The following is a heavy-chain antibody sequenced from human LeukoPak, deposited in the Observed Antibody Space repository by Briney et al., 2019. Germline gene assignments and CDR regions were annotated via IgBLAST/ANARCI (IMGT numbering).Heavy chain of an antibody. CDR1: GFTFSSYG. Sequence: GGSLRLSCAASGFTFSSYGMHWVRQAPGKGLEWVAFIRYDGSNKYYADSVKGRFTISRDNSKNTLYLQMKSLRAEDTAVYYCAKGGGYEAQYYYYYLDVWGKGTTVTISS. J-gene: IGHJ6*03. D-gene: IGHD5-12*01. V-gene: IGHV3-30*02. CDR3: AKGGGYEAQYYYYYLDV. CDR2: IRYDGSNK.